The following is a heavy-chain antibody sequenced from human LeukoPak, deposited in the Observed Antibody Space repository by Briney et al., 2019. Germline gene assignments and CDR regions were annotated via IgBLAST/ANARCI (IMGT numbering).Heavy chain of an antibody. CDR3: ARVADRFGYNYGIDEYFDY. CDR1: GGSIKSYY. D-gene: IGHD5-18*01. CDR2: IYASGTT. J-gene: IGHJ4*02. Sequence: PSDTLSLTCTVSGGSIKSYYWSWIRQPAGEGLEWLGHIYASGTTNYNPSLNSRVTMSVDTSKNQFSLRLASVTAADTAVYYCARVADRFGYNYGIDEYFDYWGQGTLVTVSS. V-gene: IGHV4-4*07.